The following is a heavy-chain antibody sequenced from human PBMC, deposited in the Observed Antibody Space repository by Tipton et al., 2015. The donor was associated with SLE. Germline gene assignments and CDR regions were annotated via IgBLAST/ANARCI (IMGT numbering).Heavy chain of an antibody. CDR1: GGSFSGYY. CDR3: ARAGKPSRVVRAFDI. V-gene: IGHV4-34*01. J-gene: IGHJ3*02. D-gene: IGHD3-22*01. CDR2: INHSGST. Sequence: TLSLTCAVYGGSFSGYYWSWIRQPPGKGLEWIGEINHSGSTKYNPSLKSRVTISVDTSKNQFSLKLSSVTAADTAVYYCARAGKPSRVVRAFDIWGQGTMVTVSS.